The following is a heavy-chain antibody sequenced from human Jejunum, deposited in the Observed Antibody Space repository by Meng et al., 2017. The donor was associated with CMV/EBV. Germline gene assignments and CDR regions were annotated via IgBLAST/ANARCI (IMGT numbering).Heavy chain of an antibody. D-gene: IGHD5-12*01. CDR1: GFTINNYG. V-gene: IGHV3-33*06. CDR2: VWYDGSKK. CDR3: AKDETAGYGHFDY. J-gene: IGHJ4*02. Sequence: CAAYGFTINNYGMHWVRKAPGKGLEWVAVVWYDGSKKYYAESVKGRFTISRDNSNNTLYLQMNSLRGEDTAVYYCAKDETAGYGHFDYWGQGALVTVSS.